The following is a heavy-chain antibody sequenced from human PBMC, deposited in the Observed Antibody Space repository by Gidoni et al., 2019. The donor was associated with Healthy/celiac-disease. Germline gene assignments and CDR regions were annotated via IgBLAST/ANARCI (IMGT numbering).Heavy chain of an antibody. Sequence: QVQLVQSGSELKKPGASVKVSCKASGYTFTSYAMNWVRQAPGQGLEWMGWITANTGDPTYAQDFTGRFVFSLDTSVSTAYLQINSLEAEDTAVYYCARSPSVGTTGMSYYGMDVWGQGSTVTVSS. CDR3: ARSPSVGTTGMSYYGMDV. V-gene: IGHV7-4-1*02. CDR1: GYTFTSYA. J-gene: IGHJ6*02. CDR2: ITANTGDP. D-gene: IGHD1-1*01.